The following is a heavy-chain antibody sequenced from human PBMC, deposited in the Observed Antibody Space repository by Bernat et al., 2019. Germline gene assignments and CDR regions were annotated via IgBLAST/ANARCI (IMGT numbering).Heavy chain of an antibody. D-gene: IGHD3-10*01. V-gene: IGHV3-74*01. CDR3: VREEYGSGSRQTNWFDP. CDR2: VNTDGSST. Sequence: EVQLVESGGGLVQPGGSLRLSCAASGFTFSSYWMHWVRQAPGEGLVWVSRVNTDGSSTTYAVSVKGRFTISRDNAKNTLYLQMNSLRAEDTAVYYCVREEYGSGSRQTNWFDPWGQGTLVTVSS. CDR1: GFTFSSYW. J-gene: IGHJ5*02.